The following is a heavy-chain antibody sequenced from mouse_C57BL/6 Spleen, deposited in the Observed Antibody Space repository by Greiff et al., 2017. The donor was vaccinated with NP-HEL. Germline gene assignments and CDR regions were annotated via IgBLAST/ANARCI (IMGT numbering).Heavy chain of an antibody. CDR3: ARSCYYYYAMDY. J-gene: IGHJ4*01. Sequence: EVQLQQSGPELVKPGASVKISCKASGYTFTDYYMNWVKQSHGKSLEWIGDINPNNGGTSYNQKFKGKATLTVDKSSSTAYLALRSLTSEDSAFYYCARSCYYYYAMDYWGQGTSVTVSS. V-gene: IGHV1-26*01. CDR2: INPNNGGT. CDR1: GYTFTDYY.